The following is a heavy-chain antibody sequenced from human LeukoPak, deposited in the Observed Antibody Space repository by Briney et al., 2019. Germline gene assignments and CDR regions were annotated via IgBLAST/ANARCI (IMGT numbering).Heavy chain of an antibody. J-gene: IGHJ4*02. CDR2: ISSSSSYI. Sequence: GGSLRLSCAASGFTFSSYSMNWVRQAPGKGLEWVSSISSSSSYIYYADSVKGRFTISRDNSKNTLYLQMNSLRAEDTAVYYCAKVYCSGGSCYSRLGGYYFDYWGQGTLVTVSS. CDR3: AKVYCSGGSCYSRLGGYYFDY. D-gene: IGHD2-15*01. V-gene: IGHV3-21*01. CDR1: GFTFSSYS.